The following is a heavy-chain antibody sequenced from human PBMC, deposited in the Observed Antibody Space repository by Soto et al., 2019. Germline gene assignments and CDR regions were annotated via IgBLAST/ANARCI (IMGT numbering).Heavy chain of an antibody. CDR3: ARAYDSSGYYPRDFGY. Sequence: LRLSCAASGFTFSSYEMNWVRQAPGKGLEWVSYISSSGSTIYYADSVKGRFTISRDNAKNSLYLQMNSLRAEDTAVYYCARAYDSSGYYPRDFGYWGQGTLVTVSS. CDR1: GFTFSSYE. J-gene: IGHJ4*02. D-gene: IGHD3-22*01. V-gene: IGHV3-48*03. CDR2: ISSSGSTI.